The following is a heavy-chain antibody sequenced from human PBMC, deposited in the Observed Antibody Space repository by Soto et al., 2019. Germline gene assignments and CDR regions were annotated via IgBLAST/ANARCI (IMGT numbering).Heavy chain of an antibody. Sequence: QVQLQQWGAGLLKPSETLSLTCAVYGGSFSGYYWSWIRQPPGKGLEWIGEINHSGSTNYNPSLKSRVTISVDPSKNQFSLKLSSVTAADTAVYYCARGRAAAGLYYFDYWGQGTLVTVSS. V-gene: IGHV4-34*01. CDR3: ARGRAAAGLYYFDY. D-gene: IGHD6-13*01. CDR1: GGSFSGYY. CDR2: INHSGST. J-gene: IGHJ4*02.